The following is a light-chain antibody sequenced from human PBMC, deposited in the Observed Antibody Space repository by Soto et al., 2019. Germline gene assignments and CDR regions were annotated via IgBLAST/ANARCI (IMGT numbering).Light chain of an antibody. CDR3: SGYTVSRTQV. CDR1: SSDVGAYNF. Sequence: QSVLTQPASVSGSPGQSITISGTGTSSDVGAYNFVSWHQQHPGKAPKLMIYNVYDRPSGISYRFSGSKSGNTASLTISGLQGADEADYYYSGYTVSRTQVLGTGTKVTV. CDR2: NVY. J-gene: IGLJ1*01. V-gene: IGLV2-14*03.